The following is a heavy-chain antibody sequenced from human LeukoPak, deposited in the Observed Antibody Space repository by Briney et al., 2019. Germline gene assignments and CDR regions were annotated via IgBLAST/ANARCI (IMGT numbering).Heavy chain of an antibody. V-gene: IGHV3-53*01. Sequence: GGSLRLSCAAAGFTVSSNYMSWVRQAPGKGLEWVSVIYSGGSTYYADSVKGRFTTSRDNSKNTLYLQMNSLRAEDTAVYYCASGGGTISFDYWGQGTLVTVSS. CDR1: GFTVSSNY. CDR2: IYSGGST. CDR3: ASGGGTISFDY. D-gene: IGHD3-3*01. J-gene: IGHJ4*02.